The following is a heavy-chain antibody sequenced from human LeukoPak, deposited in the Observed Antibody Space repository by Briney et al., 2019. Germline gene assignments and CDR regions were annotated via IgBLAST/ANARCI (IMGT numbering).Heavy chain of an antibody. J-gene: IGHJ3*02. CDR3: ARWYCSSTSCYAGAFDM. D-gene: IGHD2-2*01. CDR1: GYTFTNYG. CDR2: ISPYNDYT. Sequence: ASVKVSCKASGYTFTNYGISWVRQAPGQGLEWMGWISPYNDYTNYAQKLQGRVTMTTGTSTSTGYMELRSLRSDDTAVYYCARWYCSSTSCYAGAFDMWGQGTMVTVSS. V-gene: IGHV1-18*04.